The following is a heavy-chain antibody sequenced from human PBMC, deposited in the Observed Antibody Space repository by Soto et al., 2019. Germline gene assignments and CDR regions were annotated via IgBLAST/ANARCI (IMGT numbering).Heavy chain of an antibody. J-gene: IGHJ4*02. V-gene: IGHV3-9*01. CDR3: AKDIRDYDFWSGYVN. CDR2: ISWNSGSI. D-gene: IGHD3-3*01. Sequence: EVQLVESGGGLVQPGRSLRLSCAASGFTFDDYAMHWVRQAPGKGLEWVSGISWNSGSIGYADSVKGRFTISRDNATNSLYLQMNSLRAEDTALYYCAKDIRDYDFWSGYVNWGQGTLVTVSS. CDR1: GFTFDDYA.